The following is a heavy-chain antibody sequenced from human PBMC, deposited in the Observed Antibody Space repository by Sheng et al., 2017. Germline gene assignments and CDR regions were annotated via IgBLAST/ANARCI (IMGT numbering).Heavy chain of an antibody. V-gene: IGHV1-69*04. J-gene: IGHJ3*01. CDR1: GGTFTNYA. CDR2: IIPLLGIE. Sequence: QVHLVQSGAEVKRPGSSVKVSCKASGGTFTNYAISWVRQAPGEGLEWMGDIIPLLGIEYYAQRFHGRLTVTADKSTSTAYMDLSSLRSDDTAIYYCARRMGYCSGGYCNGDTFDLWGQGQWSPSLQ. CDR3: ARRMGYCSGGYCNGDTFDL. D-gene: IGHD2-15*01.